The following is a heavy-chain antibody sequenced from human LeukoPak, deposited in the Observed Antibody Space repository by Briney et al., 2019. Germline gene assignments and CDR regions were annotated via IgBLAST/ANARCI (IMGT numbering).Heavy chain of an antibody. CDR2: INPSGGST. D-gene: IGHD3-10*01. V-gene: IGHV1-46*01. CDR3: ASATPNYYGSGSYYQWPSGY. CDR1: GYTFTSYY. J-gene: IGHJ4*02. Sequence: ASVKVSCKASGYTFTSYYMHWVRQAPGQGLEWMGIINPSGGSTSYAQKFQGRVTMARDMSTSTVYMELSSLRSEDTAVYYCASATPNYYGSGSYYQWPSGYWGQGTLVTVSS.